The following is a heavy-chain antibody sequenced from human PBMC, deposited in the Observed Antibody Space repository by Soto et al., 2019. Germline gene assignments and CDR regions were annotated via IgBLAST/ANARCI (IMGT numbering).Heavy chain of an antibody. CDR1: GGSISSYY. CDR2: IYTSGST. J-gene: IGHJ5*02. CDR3: ARAGDWGLGKQLYWFDP. D-gene: IGHD6-13*01. Sequence: SETLSLTCTVSGGSISSYYCSWIRQPAWKGLEWIGRIYTSGSTDYNPSLKSRVNMSVDTYKNQFSLKVSSVAAADTAVYYCARAGDWGLGKQLYWFDPWGQGTLVTVSS. V-gene: IGHV4-4*07.